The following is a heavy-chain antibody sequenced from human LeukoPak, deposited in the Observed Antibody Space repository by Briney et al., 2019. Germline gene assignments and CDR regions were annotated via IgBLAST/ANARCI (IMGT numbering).Heavy chain of an antibody. CDR1: WFTFTRSV. CDR3: AAALPYYDYVWGSSSNHNFDY. CDR2: IVVGSGNT. D-gene: IGHD3-16*01. J-gene: IGHJ4*02. Sequence: AAEVSWKGSWFTFTRSVVQWVQQARGQRLEWIGGIVVGSGNTKYAKKLQERVTHTRDMSTSIAYMELSSLRSEDQAVYYCAAALPYYDYVWGSSSNHNFDYWGQGTLVTVSS. V-gene: IGHV1-58*01.